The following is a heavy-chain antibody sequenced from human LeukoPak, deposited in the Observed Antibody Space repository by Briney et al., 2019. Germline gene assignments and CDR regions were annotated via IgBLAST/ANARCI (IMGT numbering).Heavy chain of an antibody. D-gene: IGHD3-9*01. V-gene: IGHV1-69*13. Sequence: SVKVSCKASGGTFSSYAISWVRQAPGQGLEWMGGIIPIFSTANYAQEFQGRVTITADESTSTAYMELSSLRSEDTAVYYCARGSGGPRYFDWLLSYWGQGTLVTVSS. CDR2: IIPIFSTA. CDR1: GGTFSSYA. J-gene: IGHJ4*02. CDR3: ARGSGGPRYFDWLLSY.